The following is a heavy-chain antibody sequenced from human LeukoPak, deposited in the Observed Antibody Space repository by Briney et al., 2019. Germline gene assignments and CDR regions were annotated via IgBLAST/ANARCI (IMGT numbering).Heavy chain of an antibody. CDR2: IIPIFGTA. V-gene: IGHV1-69*01. CDR3: ARGGYYDFWSGYYTLVDY. D-gene: IGHD3-3*01. CDR1: GGTFSSYA. Sequence: SVKVSCKASGGTFSSYAISWVRQAPGQGLEWMGGIIPIFGTANYAQKFQGRVTITADESTSTAYMELSSLRSEDTAVYYCARGGYYDFWSGYYTLVDYWGQGTLVTVSS. J-gene: IGHJ4*02.